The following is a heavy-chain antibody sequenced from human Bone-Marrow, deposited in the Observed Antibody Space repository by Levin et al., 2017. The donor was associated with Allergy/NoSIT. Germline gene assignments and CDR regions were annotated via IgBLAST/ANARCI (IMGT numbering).Heavy chain of an antibody. J-gene: IGHJ4*02. V-gene: IGHV3-7*01. CDR1: EFTFSTSW. CDR3: ASDYYRKHDY. D-gene: IGHD3-10*01. Sequence: GESLKISCAASEFTFSTSWMTWVRQAAGKGLEWVATINQDGSETYYVDSVKGRFTISRDNAKNSLYLHMNSLRAEDTAVYYCASDYYRKHDYWGQGTLVTVSS. CDR2: INQDGSET.